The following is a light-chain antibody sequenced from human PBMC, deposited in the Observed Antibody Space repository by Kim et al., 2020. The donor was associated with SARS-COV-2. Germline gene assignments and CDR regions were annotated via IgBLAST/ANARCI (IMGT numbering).Light chain of an antibody. CDR3: NSRDSSGNHLV. Sequence: LGRKVRIKCKGDSLRNDYSSGYKQKPRQAPVVVIYGRNDRPSGIPDRFSGSNSGNTASLTITGAQAEDEADYYCNSRDSSGNHLVFGGGTQLTVL. CDR2: GRN. CDR1: SLRNDY. V-gene: IGLV3-19*01. J-gene: IGLJ3*02.